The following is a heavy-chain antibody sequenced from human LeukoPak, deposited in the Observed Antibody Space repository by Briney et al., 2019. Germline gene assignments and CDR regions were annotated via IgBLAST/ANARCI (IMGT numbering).Heavy chain of an antibody. CDR1: GGTFSSYA. CDR2: IIPIFGTA. J-gene: IGHJ4*02. V-gene: IGHV1-69*13. CDR3: TILTY. Sequence: GASVKVSCKASGGTFSSYAISWVRQAPGQGLEWMGGIIPIFGTANYAQKFQGRVTITADESTSTAYMDLRSLRSDDTAVYYCTILTYWGQGTLVTVSS.